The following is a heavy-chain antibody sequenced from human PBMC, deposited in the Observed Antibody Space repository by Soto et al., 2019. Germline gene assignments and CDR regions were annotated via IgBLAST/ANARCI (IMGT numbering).Heavy chain of an antibody. CDR3: ARNRVVGADYYYYGMDV. V-gene: IGHV3-33*01. CDR1: GFTFNTYG. J-gene: IGHJ6*01. Sequence: QVQLVESGGGVVQPGRSLRLSCAASGFTFNTYGMHWVRQAPGKGLKWVAVIWYDGSNKYYADSVKGRFTISRDNSKNTLYLQMNSLRAEDTAVYYCARNRVVGADYYYYGMDVW. D-gene: IGHD2-15*01. CDR2: IWYDGSNK.